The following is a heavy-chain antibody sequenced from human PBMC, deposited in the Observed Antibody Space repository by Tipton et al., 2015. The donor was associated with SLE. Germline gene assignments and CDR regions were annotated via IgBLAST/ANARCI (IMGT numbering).Heavy chain of an antibody. CDR2: IYYSGST. D-gene: IGHD3-16*01. CDR1: GGSINYNSHY. Sequence: GLVKPSETLSLTCVVSGGSINYNSHYWGLIRQPPGRGLEWIGYIYYSGSTNYNPSLKSRVTISVDTSKNQFSLKLSSVTAADTAVYYCARGSVFGDYWGQGTLVTVSS. J-gene: IGHJ4*02. CDR3: ARGSVFGDY. V-gene: IGHV4-61*05.